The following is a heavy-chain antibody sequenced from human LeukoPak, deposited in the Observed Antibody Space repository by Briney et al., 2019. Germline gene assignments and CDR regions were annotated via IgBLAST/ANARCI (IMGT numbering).Heavy chain of an antibody. V-gene: IGHV3-33*01. CDR3: ARGSGSRSNFYYYGMDV. CDR1: GFTFSSYG. D-gene: IGHD3-10*01. J-gene: IGHJ6*02. CDR2: IWYDGSNK. Sequence: GGSLRLSCAASGFTFSSYGIHWVRQAPRKGLEWVALIWYDGSNKYYADSVKGRFTISRDNSKNTLYLQMNSLRAEDTAVYYCARGSGSRSNFYYYGMDVWGQGTTVTVSS.